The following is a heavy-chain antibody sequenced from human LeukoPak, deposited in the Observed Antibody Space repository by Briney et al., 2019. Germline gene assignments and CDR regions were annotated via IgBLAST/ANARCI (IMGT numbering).Heavy chain of an antibody. Sequence: GGSLRLSCAASGFTFSSYSMNWVRQAPGKGLEWVSYISSSSSTIYYADSVKGRFTISRDNAKNSLYLQMNSLRDEDTAVYYCARDRLVRGVKGPFDPWGQGTLVTGSS. J-gene: IGHJ5*02. CDR3: ARDRLVRGVKGPFDP. CDR1: GFTFSSYS. V-gene: IGHV3-48*02. D-gene: IGHD3-10*01. CDR2: ISSSSSTI.